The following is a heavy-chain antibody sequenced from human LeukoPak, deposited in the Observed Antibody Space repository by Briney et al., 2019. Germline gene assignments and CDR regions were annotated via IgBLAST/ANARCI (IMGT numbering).Heavy chain of an antibody. J-gene: IGHJ4*02. CDR1: GYTFTTYD. Sequence: ASLKVSCKASGYTFTTYDINWVRQAPGQGLEWMGWMNPNSGITAYAPTFQGRVNMTRNTSISTAYMEMSSLRSEDTAVYYCARGPPSTYYDFWSGQNFPSYWGQGTLVTVSS. V-gene: IGHV1-8*01. CDR2: MNPNSGIT. D-gene: IGHD3-3*01. CDR3: ARGPPSTYYDFWSGQNFPSY.